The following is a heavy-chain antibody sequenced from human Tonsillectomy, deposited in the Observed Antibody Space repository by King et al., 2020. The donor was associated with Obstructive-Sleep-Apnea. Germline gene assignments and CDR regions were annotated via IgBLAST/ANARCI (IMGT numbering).Heavy chain of an antibody. CDR3: AKGGYSCSCS. Sequence: VQLVESGGGLVQPGRSLRLSCAASGFTFDDHAMHWVRQAPGKGLEWVSCIRWNGGSIDYADSVKGRFTISRDNAKNSLYLQMNSLRAEDSALYYCAKGGYSCSCSWGQGALVTVSS. CDR2: IRWNGGSI. J-gene: IGHJ5*02. CDR1: GFTFDDHA. V-gene: IGHV3-9*01. D-gene: IGHD6-13*01.